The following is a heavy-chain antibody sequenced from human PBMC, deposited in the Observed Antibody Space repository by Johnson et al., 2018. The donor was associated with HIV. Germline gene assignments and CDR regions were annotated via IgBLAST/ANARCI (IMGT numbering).Heavy chain of an antibody. V-gene: IGHV3-23*04. Sequence: VQLVESGGGLVKPGGSLRLSCAASGFTVSSNYMSWVRQAPGKGLEWVSVISGSGGSTYYADSVKGRFTISRDNSKNTLYLQMNSLRAEDTAVYYCAKAGDLYCSSTSCYVGAFDIWGQGTMVTVSS. CDR1: GFTVSSNY. D-gene: IGHD2-2*01. J-gene: IGHJ3*02. CDR3: AKAGDLYCSSTSCYVGAFDI. CDR2: ISGSGGST.